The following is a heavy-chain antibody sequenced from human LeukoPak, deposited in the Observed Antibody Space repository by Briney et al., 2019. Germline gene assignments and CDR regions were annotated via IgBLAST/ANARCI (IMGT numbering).Heavy chain of an antibody. J-gene: IGHJ3*02. V-gene: IGHV4-39*07. CDR3: AREYSRRRNHHDAFDI. D-gene: IGHD6-13*01. CDR1: GGSISSSSYY. Sequence: PSETLSLTCTVSGGSISSSSYYWGWIRRPPGKGLEWIGSIYYSGSTYYNPSLKSRVTISVDTSKNQFSLKLSSETAADTAVYYCAREYSRRRNHHDAFDIWGQGTMVTVSS. CDR2: IYYSGST.